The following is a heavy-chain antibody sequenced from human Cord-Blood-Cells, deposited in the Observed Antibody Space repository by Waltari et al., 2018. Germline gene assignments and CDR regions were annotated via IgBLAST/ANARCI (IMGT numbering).Heavy chain of an antibody. V-gene: IGHV1-24*01. CDR2: FDPEDGET. CDR1: GSTLTELS. J-gene: IGHJ4*02. D-gene: IGHD1-7*01. CDR3: ATDPWAVITGTPPAGF. Sequence: QVQLVQSGAEVKKPRASVKVSCKVSGSTLTELSMHWVRQAPGKGLEWMGGFDPEDGETIYAQKFQGRVTMTEDTSTDTAYMELSSLRSEDTAVYYCATDPWAVITGTPPAGFWGQGTLVTVSS.